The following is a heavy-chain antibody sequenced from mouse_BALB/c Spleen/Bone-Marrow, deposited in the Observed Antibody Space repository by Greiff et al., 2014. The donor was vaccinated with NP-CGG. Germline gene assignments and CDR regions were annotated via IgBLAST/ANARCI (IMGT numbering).Heavy chain of an antibody. Sequence: EVQLQQSGAELVKPGASVKLSCTASGFNIKDTYMHWVKQRPEQGLEWIGRIDPANGSTKYDAKFQGKATITADTSSNTAYLQLSSRTSEDTSVYYGARLDSFAYWGQGTLVTVSA. J-gene: IGHJ3*01. CDR2: IDPANGST. CDR1: GFNIKDTY. CDR3: ARLDSFAY. V-gene: IGHV14-3*02.